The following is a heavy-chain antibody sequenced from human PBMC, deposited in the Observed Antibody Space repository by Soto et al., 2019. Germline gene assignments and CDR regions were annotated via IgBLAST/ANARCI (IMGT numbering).Heavy chain of an antibody. V-gene: IGHV4-31*03. CDR2: IYYSGST. D-gene: IGHD3-10*01. CDR1: GGSISSGGYY. CDR3: ARVFGFGGMDV. J-gene: IGHJ6*02. Sequence: SETLSLTCTVSGGSISSGGYYWSWIRQHPGKGLEWIGYIYYSGSTYYNPSLKSRVTISVDTSKNQFSLKLSSVTAADTAVCYCARVFGFGGMDVWGQGTTVTVSS.